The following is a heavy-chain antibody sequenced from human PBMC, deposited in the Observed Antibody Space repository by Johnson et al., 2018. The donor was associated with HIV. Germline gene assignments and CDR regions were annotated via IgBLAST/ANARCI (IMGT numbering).Heavy chain of an antibody. CDR1: GFSVSNNY. V-gene: IGHV3-66*02. D-gene: IGHD6-13*01. J-gene: IGHJ3*02. CDR3: ARARDRSSSRDAFDI. Sequence: VQLVESGGGLVHPGGSLRLSCGASGFSVSNNYMNWVRQAPGKGLEWVSVLYSGGNKYYADSVKGRFTISRDNSKNTLYLQMNSLRAEDTAVYYCARARDRSSSRDAFDIWGQGTMVTVSS. CDR2: LYSGGNK.